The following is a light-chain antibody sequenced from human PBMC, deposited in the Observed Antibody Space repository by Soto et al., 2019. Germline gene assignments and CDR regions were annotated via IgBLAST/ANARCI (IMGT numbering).Light chain of an antibody. CDR3: QQYYTYTLT. V-gene: IGKV1D-16*01. Sequence: DIQMTQSPSSVSASVGDRVTITCRVSQGIRSWLAWYQQKQGKAPKIXIYTASTLQSGVPSRFSGSGSGTDFTLTISCLQSEDFATYYCQQYYTYTLTFGGGTKVDIK. J-gene: IGKJ4*01. CDR2: TAS. CDR1: QGIRSW.